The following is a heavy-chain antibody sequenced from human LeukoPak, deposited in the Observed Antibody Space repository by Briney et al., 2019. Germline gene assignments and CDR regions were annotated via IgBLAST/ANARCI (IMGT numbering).Heavy chain of an antibody. CDR2: INPNSGGT. Sequence: ASVKVSCKASGYTFTGYYMHWVRQAPGQGLEWMGWINPNSGGTNYAQKFQGRVTMTRDTSISTAYMELSRLRSDDTAVYYCARDVPAATYYYYYYGMDVWGRGTTVTVSS. D-gene: IGHD2-2*01. CDR3: ARDVPAATYYYYYYGMDV. CDR1: GYTFTGYY. V-gene: IGHV1-2*02. J-gene: IGHJ6*02.